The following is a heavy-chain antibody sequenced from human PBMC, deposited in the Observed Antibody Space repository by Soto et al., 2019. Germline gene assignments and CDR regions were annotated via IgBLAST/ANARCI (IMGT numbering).Heavy chain of an antibody. CDR2: ISAYNGNT. D-gene: IGHD3-10*01. CDR1: GYTFTSYG. CDR3: AREVDVDYYGSGSWPLFDY. V-gene: IGHV1-18*01. J-gene: IGHJ4*02. Sequence: GASVKVSCKASGYTFTSYGISWVRQAPGQGLEWMGWISAYNGNTNYTQKLQGRVTMTTDTSTSTAYMKLRSMRSDDTAVYYCAREVDVDYYGSGSWPLFDYWGQGTLVTVSS.